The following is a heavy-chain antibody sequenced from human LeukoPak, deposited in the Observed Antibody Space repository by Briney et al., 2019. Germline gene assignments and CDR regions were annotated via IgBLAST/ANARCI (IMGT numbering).Heavy chain of an antibody. J-gene: IGHJ3*02. D-gene: IGHD3-22*01. CDR2: ISGSGGST. CDR1: GFTFSSYA. Sequence: GGSLRLSCAASGFTFSSYAMSWVRQAPGKGLEWVSAISGSGGSTYYADSVKGRFTISRDNSKNTLYLQMNSLRAEDTAVYYCAKVSFSSGYYTPGAFDIWGQGTMVTVSS. V-gene: IGHV3-23*01. CDR3: AKVSFSSGYYTPGAFDI.